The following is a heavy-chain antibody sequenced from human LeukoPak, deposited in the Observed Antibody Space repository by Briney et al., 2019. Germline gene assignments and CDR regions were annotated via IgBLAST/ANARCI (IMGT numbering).Heavy chain of an antibody. CDR3: ARDLSLGRQDDGEPFDY. Sequence: ASLKVSCETSGYTFTNHGISSGPEAPGQGLEWMGWISVYNGITNSVQTFRARVTMTTDTSTSTAYMELRSLSSDDTALYYCARDLSLGRQDDGEPFDYWGQGTLVTVSS. V-gene: IGHV1-18*01. CDR1: GYTFTNHG. CDR2: ISVYNGIT. D-gene: IGHD4-17*01. J-gene: IGHJ4*02.